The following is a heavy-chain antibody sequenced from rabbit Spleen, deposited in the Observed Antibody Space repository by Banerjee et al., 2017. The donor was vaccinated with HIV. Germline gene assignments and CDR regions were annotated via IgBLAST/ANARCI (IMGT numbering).Heavy chain of an antibody. CDR3: ARDLVTAIGWNFAL. Sequence: QSLEESGGGLVQPEGSLTLTCKASGFDFSSNAMCWVRQAPGKGLEWIACIAAGSDSTYYANWATGRFTISKTSSTTVTLQMTSLTAADTATYFCARDLVTAIGWNFALWGPGTLVTVS. V-gene: IGHV1S40*01. CDR1: GFDFSSNA. D-gene: IGHD7-1*01. CDR2: IAAGSDST. J-gene: IGHJ4*01.